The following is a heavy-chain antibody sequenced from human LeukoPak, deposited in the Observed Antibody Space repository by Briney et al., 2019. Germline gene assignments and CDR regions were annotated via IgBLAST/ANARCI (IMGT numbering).Heavy chain of an antibody. D-gene: IGHD3-3*01. CDR3: AKEGGARRFDY. V-gene: IGHV3-7*01. J-gene: IGHJ4*02. CDR2: INENGSGK. Sequence: TGGSLRLSCAASGFTFSSNWMGWVRQAPGQGLEWVAIINENGSGKDYVDSVKGRFTISRDNAQSSLFLQMNSLRAEDTALYYCAKEGGARRFDYWGQGTLVTVSS. CDR1: GFTFSSNW.